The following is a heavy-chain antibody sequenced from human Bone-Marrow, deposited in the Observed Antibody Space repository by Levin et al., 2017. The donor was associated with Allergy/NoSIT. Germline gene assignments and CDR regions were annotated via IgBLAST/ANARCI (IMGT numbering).Heavy chain of an antibody. V-gene: IGHV5-51*01. CDR2: IYPGDSDT. CDR1: GYTFRSSW. J-gene: IGHJ4*02. Sequence: GGSLRLSCEASGYTFRSSWIGWVRQMPGKGLEWMGIIYPGDSDTRYSPSFQGQVTISADKSINTAHLQWSSLKASDTAIYYCAIGHDSRGYSLGDFYFDYWGQGTLVTVSA. D-gene: IGHD3-22*01. CDR3: AIGHDSRGYSLGDFYFDY.